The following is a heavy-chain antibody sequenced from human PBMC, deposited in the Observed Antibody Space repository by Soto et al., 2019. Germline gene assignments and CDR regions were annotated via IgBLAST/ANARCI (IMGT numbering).Heavy chain of an antibody. CDR1: GFTFGDYA. Sequence: PGGSLRLSCTASGFTFGDYAMVWFRQAPGKGLEWVGFIRSKAYGGTTEYAASVKGRFTISRDDSKSIAYLQMNSLKTEDTAVYYCTSTPGYSSSWYIDFFDYWGQGTLVTVSS. CDR2: IRSKAYGGTT. CDR3: TSTPGYSSSWYIDFFDY. V-gene: IGHV3-49*03. D-gene: IGHD6-13*01. J-gene: IGHJ4*02.